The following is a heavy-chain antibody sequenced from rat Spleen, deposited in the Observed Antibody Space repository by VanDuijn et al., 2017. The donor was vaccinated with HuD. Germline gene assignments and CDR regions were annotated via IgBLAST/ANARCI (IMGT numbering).Heavy chain of an antibody. CDR3: ARTPFYTSPLFDY. CDR1: GFTFSDYY. J-gene: IGHJ2*01. Sequence: EVQLVESDGGLVQPGRSLKLSCAASGFTFSDYYMAWVRQAPKKGLEWVAAIVDDGSNTFYRDSVKGRFTISRNNAKSTLYLQVDSLRSEDTAIYYCARTPFYTSPLFDYWGQGVMVTVSS. D-gene: IGHD1-2*01. CDR2: IVDDGSNT. V-gene: IGHV5-17*01.